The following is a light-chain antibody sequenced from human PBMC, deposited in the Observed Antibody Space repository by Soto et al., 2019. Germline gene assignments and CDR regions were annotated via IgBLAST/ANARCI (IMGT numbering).Light chain of an antibody. V-gene: IGKV1-5*01. J-gene: IGKJ1*01. Sequence: IQLTQSPTTLPASVGDRVTPTCRASESISNWLAWYQQRPGTAPKLLIYHASILETAVPSRFSGNGSGTEFTLTISSLQPGDFATYYCQQYRTYSFGQGTKVDIK. CDR2: HAS. CDR1: ESISNW. CDR3: QQYRTYS.